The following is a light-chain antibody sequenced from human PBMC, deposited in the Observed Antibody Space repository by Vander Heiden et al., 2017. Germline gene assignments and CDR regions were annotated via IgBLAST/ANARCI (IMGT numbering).Light chain of an antibody. CDR3: QLCGTSPPAWT. J-gene: IGKJ1*01. V-gene: IGKV3-20*01. CDR1: QSANATS. CDR2: GAS. Sequence: EVVSTQSPGTLSLSPGERATLSCRASQSANATSLSWYQQRHGQAPRLLIYGASMRATGIPDRCSGSGSGTDLTLTISRLEPEDFAVYYCQLCGTSPPAWTFGPGTKVDFK.